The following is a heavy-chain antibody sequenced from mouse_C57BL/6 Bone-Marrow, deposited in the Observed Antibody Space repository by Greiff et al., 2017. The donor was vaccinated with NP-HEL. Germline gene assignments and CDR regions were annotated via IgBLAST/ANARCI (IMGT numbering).Heavy chain of an antibody. CDR1: GFNIKDDY. CDR3: TREFITTVYYFDY. V-gene: IGHV14-4*01. J-gene: IGHJ2*01. D-gene: IGHD1-1*01. CDR2: IDPENGDT. Sequence: EVQLQQSGAELVRPGASVKLSCTASGFNIKDDYMHWVKQRPEQGLEWIGWIDPENGDTEYASKFQGKATITADTSSNTAYLQLSSLTSEDTAVYYCTREFITTVYYFDYWGQGTTLTVSS.